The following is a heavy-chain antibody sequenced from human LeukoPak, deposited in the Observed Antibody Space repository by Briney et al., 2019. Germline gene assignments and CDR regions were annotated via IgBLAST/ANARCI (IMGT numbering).Heavy chain of an antibody. CDR1: GFTFSSYA. CDR2: ISGSGGST. V-gene: IGHV3-23*01. Sequence: GGSLRLSCAASGFTFSSYAMSWVRQAPGKGLEWDSAISGSGGSTYYADSVKGRFTISRDNSKNTLYLQMNSLRAEDTAVYYCAKDRDYYYYYMDVWGKGTTVTVSS. CDR3: AKDRDYYYYYMDV. J-gene: IGHJ6*03.